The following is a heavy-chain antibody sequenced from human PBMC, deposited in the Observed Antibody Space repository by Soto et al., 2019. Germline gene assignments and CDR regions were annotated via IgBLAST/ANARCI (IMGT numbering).Heavy chain of an antibody. CDR2: ISWNSGSI. J-gene: IGHJ4*02. D-gene: IGHD3-3*01. CDR3: AKDNYFWSGSLDY. Sequence: SLRLSCAASGFTFDDYAMHWVRQAPGKGLEWVSGISWNSGSIGYADSVKGRFTISRDNAKNSLYLQMNSLRAEDTALYYCAKDNYFWSGSLDYWGQGTLVTVSS. CDR1: GFTFDDYA. V-gene: IGHV3-9*01.